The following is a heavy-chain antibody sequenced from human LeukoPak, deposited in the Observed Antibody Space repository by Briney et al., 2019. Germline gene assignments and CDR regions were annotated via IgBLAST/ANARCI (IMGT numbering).Heavy chain of an antibody. CDR3: ATGIVVVPAAISYFDY. CDR2: IASDGSHT. Sequence: GGSLRLSCAASGFTFSTYFMHWVRRAPGKGLEWVAVIASDGSHTFYVESVKGRFTISRDNSKNTLYLQMNSLRAEDTAVHYCATGIVVVPAAISYFDYWGQGTLVTVSS. V-gene: IGHV3-30-3*01. J-gene: IGHJ4*02. CDR1: GFTFSTYF. D-gene: IGHD2-2*01.